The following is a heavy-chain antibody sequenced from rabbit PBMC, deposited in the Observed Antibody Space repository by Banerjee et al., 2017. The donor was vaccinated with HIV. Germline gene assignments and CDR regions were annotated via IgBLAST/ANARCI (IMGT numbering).Heavy chain of an antibody. CDR2: IWPGDGRT. V-gene: IGHV1S45*01. J-gene: IGHJ3*01. CDR3: ATGSGWGGTRLDL. Sequence: QEQLEESGGDLVQPEGSLTLTCKVSGFDFSRYAMCWVRQAPGKGLEWIGCIWPGDGRTYYASWAKGRFTISKTSSTTVTLQMTSLTGADTATYFCATGSGWGGTRLDLWGPGTLVTVS. D-gene: IGHD4-1*01. CDR1: GFDFSRYA.